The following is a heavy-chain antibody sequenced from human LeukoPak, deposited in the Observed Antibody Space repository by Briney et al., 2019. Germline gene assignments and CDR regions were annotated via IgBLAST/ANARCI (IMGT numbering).Heavy chain of an antibody. J-gene: IGHJ6*02. V-gene: IGHV1-46*01. Sequence: ASVKVSCKASGYTFTNYYMHWVRQAPGLGLEWMGIISPSGGSPSYAQKFQGRLTMTWDTSTSTVYMELSSLRSEDTAVYYCARRNYGGNGGAMDVWGQGTTVTVS. CDR1: GYTFTNYY. D-gene: IGHD4-23*01. CDR3: ARRNYGGNGGAMDV. CDR2: ISPSGGSP.